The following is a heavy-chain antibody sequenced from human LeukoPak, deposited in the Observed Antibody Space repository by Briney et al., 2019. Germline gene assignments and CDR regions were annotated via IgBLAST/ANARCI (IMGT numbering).Heavy chain of an antibody. CDR3: ARGPWASFDY. Sequence: PWGSLSLSCAASGFIVSRNYMTWVCQAPGKGLEWVSVIYSDGDTYYVDSVKGRFTISRDNSKNTLYLQMNSLRAEDTAVYYCARGPWASFDYWGQGTLVTVSS. CDR1: GFIVSRNY. J-gene: IGHJ4*02. CDR2: IYSDGDT. D-gene: IGHD3-16*01. V-gene: IGHV3-66*01.